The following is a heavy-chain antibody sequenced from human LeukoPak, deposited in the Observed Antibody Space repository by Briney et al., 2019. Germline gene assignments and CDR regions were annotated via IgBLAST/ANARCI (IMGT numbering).Heavy chain of an antibody. J-gene: IGHJ4*02. CDR1: GFTFSRNN. CDR3: AKDLHSSGWYGLDY. D-gene: IGHD6-19*01. Sequence: GGSLRLSCAASGFTFSRNNMNWVRQAPGKGLEWVSSMSSSSSYIYYADSVKGRFTISRDNAKNSLNLQMNSLRVEDTAVYYCAKDLHSSGWYGLDYWGQGTLVTVSS. CDR2: MSSSSSYI. V-gene: IGHV3-21*01.